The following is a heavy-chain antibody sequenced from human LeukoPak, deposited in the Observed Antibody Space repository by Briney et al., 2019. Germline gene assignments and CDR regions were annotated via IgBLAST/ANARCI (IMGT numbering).Heavy chain of an antibody. CDR2: IRSKAYGGTT. D-gene: IGHD6-13*01. CDR3: TRAAAGDY. CDR1: GFTFSDYA. V-gene: IGHV3-49*04. Sequence: GGSLRLSCTASGFTFSDYAMSWVRQAPGKGLEWVGFIRSKAYGGTTEYAASVKGRFTISRDDSKSIAYLQMNSLKTENTAVYYCTRAAAGDYWGQGTLVTVSS. J-gene: IGHJ4*02.